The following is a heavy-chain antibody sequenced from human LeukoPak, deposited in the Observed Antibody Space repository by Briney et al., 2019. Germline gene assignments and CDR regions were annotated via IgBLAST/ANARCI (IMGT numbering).Heavy chain of an antibody. Sequence: SVTVFCTASGGTFSSYVISWVRQAPGQGLEWMGGIIPIFGTANYAQKFQGRVTITADESTSTAYMELSSLRSEDTAVYYCARERIAAAGSLLYYYGMDVWGQGTTVTVSS. D-gene: IGHD6-13*01. CDR3: ARERIAAAGSLLYYYGMDV. CDR2: IIPIFGTA. J-gene: IGHJ6*02. V-gene: IGHV1-69*13. CDR1: GGTFSSYV.